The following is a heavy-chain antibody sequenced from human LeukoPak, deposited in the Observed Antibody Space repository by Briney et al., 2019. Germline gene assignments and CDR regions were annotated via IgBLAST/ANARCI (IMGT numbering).Heavy chain of an antibody. CDR3: ASALTSSYDSSGYPDYFDY. V-gene: IGHV3-30-3*01. CDR2: ISYDGSDK. D-gene: IGHD3-22*01. J-gene: IGHJ4*02. Sequence: GGSLRLSCAASGFTFSSYAMHWARQAPGKGLEWVAVISYDGSDKYYADSVKGRFTISRDNSKNTLYLQMNSLRAEDTAVYYCASALTSSYDSSGYPDYFDYWGQGTLVTVSS. CDR1: GFTFSSYA.